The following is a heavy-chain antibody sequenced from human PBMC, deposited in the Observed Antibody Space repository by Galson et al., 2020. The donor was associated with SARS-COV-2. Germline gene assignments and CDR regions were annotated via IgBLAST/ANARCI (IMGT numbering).Heavy chain of an antibody. Sequence: GGSLRLSCAASGFTFSSYAMHWVRQAPGKGLEWVAVISYDGSNKYYADSVKGRFTISRDNSKNTLYLQMNSLRAEDTAVYYCARAHSGSYVHAFDIWGQGTMVTVSS. CDR1: GFTFSSYA. CDR2: ISYDGSNK. CDR3: ARAHSGSYVHAFDI. D-gene: IGHD1-26*01. V-gene: IGHV3-30*04. J-gene: IGHJ3*02.